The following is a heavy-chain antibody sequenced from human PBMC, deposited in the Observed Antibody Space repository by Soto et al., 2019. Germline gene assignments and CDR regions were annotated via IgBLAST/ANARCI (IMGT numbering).Heavy chain of an antibody. D-gene: IGHD5-12*01. CDR3: ARQSGMDV. CDR1: GYNFAGYW. V-gene: IGHV5-51*01. CDR2: IFPDDSDT. J-gene: IGHJ6*02. Sequence: GESLKISCKTSGYNFAGYWIGWVRQMPGKGLEWLGIIFPDDSDTKYSPSFQGQVIISADKSIRTAYLQWSSLKASDTAIYYCARQSGMDVWGQGTTVTVSS.